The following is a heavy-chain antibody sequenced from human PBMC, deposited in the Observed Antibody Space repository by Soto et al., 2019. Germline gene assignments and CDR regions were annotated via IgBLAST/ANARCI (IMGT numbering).Heavy chain of an antibody. CDR3: AASTSGRPREVDY. Sequence: QVQLVQSGAEVKKPGSSVKVSCKASGGTFRGYVISWVRQAPGQGLEWMGGIIPVFGTANYAEKFQGRVTITADDPTSTAYMELNSLTSEDTAVYFCAASTSGRPREVDYWGQGTLVTVSS. CDR1: GGTFRGYV. V-gene: IGHV1-69*01. CDR2: IIPVFGTA. D-gene: IGHD4-4*01. J-gene: IGHJ4*02.